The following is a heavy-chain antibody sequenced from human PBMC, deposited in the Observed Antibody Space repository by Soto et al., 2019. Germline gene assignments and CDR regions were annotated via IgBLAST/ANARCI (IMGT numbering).Heavy chain of an antibody. CDR1: GYSFTTYG. Sequence: QGQLVQSGGEVKKPGASVKVSCKTSGYSFTTYGISWVRQAPGQGLEWMGWISAYNGNTNYAQKLQGRVTMTTDTSTSTGYMALRSLRSDDTAVYYCAREGPAPYYFYGMAVWGQGSTVTVSS. V-gene: IGHV1-18*01. CDR3: AREGPAPYYFYGMAV. CDR2: ISAYNGNT. J-gene: IGHJ6*02.